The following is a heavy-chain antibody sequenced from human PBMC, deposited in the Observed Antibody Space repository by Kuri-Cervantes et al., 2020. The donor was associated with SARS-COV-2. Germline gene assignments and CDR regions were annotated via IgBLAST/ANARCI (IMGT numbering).Heavy chain of an antibody. CDR2: INPSGGST. CDR3: ARDRDGVNFVSGSYAFVY. Sequence: ASVKVSCKASGYTFTSYDMHWVRQAPGQGLEWMGIINPSGGSTIYAQKFQGRVTMTRDTSTSTVYMELSSLRSEDTAVYYCARDRDGVNFVSGSYAFVYWGQGTLVTVSS. J-gene: IGHJ4*02. D-gene: IGHD3-16*01. V-gene: IGHV1-46*01. CDR1: GYTFTSYD.